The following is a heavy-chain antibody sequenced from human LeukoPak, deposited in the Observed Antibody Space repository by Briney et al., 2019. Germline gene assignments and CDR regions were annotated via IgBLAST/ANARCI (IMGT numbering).Heavy chain of an antibody. V-gene: IGHV3-30*14. CDR2: IAYDGSNN. CDR1: GFTFSSYA. Sequence: PGGSLRLSCAASGFTFSSYAMHWVRQAPGKGLEWVAYIAYDGSNNYYADSVKGRFTISRDNSKNTLYLQMNSLRAEDTAVYYCARDDGVASQYAFDIWGQGTMVTVSS. J-gene: IGHJ3*02. CDR3: ARDDGVASQYAFDI. D-gene: IGHD3-3*01.